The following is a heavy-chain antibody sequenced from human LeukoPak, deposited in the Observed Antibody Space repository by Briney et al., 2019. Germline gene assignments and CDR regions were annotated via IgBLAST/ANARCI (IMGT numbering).Heavy chain of an antibody. J-gene: IGHJ4*02. CDR3: AKGRGYSSGAHDS. CDR1: EFSVSTRY. V-gene: IGHV3-53*01. Sequence: GGSLRLSCAASEFSVSTRYMSWVRQAPGKGLEWVSVINSGGTTYYADSVKGRFTIFRDSLKNILYLQMKSLRAEDAAVYYCAKGRGYSSGAHDSWGQGALVTVSS. D-gene: IGHD5-18*01. CDR2: INSGGTT.